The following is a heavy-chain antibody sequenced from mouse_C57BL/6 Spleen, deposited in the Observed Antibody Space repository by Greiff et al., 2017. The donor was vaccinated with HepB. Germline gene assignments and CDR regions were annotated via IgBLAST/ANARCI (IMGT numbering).Heavy chain of an antibody. D-gene: IGHD1-1*01. CDR3: ARDTTVEARAIDD. CDR2: ISSGSSTI. Sequence: EVQVVESGGGLVKPGGSLKLSCAASGFTFSDYVMHWVRQAPEKGLEWVAYISSGSSTIYYADTVEGRFSISRDNAKNTLFLQMTRLRSQDTAMCYCARDTTVEARAIDDWGLGTSVTVSS. CDR1: GFTFSDYV. V-gene: IGHV5-17*01. J-gene: IGHJ4*01.